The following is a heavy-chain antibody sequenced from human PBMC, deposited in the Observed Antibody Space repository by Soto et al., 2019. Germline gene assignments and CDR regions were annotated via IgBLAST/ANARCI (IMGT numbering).Heavy chain of an antibody. CDR1: GGTFSSYA. CDR2: IIPIFGTA. CDR3: ARGATGNLCWFDS. D-gene: IGHD2-21*01. Sequence: QVQLVQSGAEVKNPGSSVKVSCKASGGTFSSYAISWVLQAPGQGLEWMGGIIPIFGTANYAQKFQGRVTINAAESTRTAYMELSSLRSGDTAVYDCARGATGNLCWFDSWGQGTLVPVSS. J-gene: IGHJ5*01. V-gene: IGHV1-69*01.